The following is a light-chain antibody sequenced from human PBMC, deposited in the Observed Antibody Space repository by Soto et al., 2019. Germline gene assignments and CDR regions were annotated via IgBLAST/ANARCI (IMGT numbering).Light chain of an antibody. J-gene: IGKJ2*01. V-gene: IGKV1-39*01. Sequence: DIQMTQSPSSLSASVGDRVTITCRASQSISSYLNWYQQKPPKAPKLLIYAASSLKSGVPSRFSGSGSGTDFTLTISSLPPEDFATYYCQQSYSTPSTFGQGTKLEIK. CDR1: QSISSY. CDR3: QQSYSTPST. CDR2: AAS.